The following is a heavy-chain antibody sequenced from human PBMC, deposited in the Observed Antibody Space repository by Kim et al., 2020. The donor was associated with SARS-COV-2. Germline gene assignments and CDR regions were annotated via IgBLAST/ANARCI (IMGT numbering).Heavy chain of an antibody. J-gene: IGHJ5*02. CDR3: ASGELFDP. V-gene: IGHV4-39*01. D-gene: IGHD1-7*01. Sequence: SGSTYSNPSLKSRVTISVDTSKNQFSLKLSSVTAADTAVYYCASGELFDPWGQGTLVTVSS. CDR2: SGST.